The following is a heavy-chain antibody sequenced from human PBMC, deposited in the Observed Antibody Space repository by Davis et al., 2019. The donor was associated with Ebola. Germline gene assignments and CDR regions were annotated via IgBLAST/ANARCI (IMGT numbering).Heavy chain of an antibody. Sequence: GESLKISCQGSGYMFDTYWIGWVRQRPGKGLEWMGLIYPDDSDTRYSPSFQGQVTVSADKSISTAYLQWSSLKASDTAMYYCATGYSSGWSDFWGQGTLVTVSP. CDR3: ATGYSSGWSDF. J-gene: IGHJ4*02. CDR2: IYPDDSDT. CDR1: GYMFDTYW. D-gene: IGHD6-19*01. V-gene: IGHV5-51*01.